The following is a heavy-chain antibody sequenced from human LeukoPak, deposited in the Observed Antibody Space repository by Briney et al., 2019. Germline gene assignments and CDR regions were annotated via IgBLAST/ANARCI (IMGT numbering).Heavy chain of an antibody. Sequence: PSETLSLTCTVSGGSISSGGYYWSWIRQHPGKGLEWIGYIYYSGSTYYNPSLKSRVTISVDTSKNQFSLKLSSVTAADTAVYYRARTLVSQLTDYWGQGTLVTVSS. CDR3: ARTLVSQLTDY. CDR1: GGSISSGGYY. D-gene: IGHD3-9*01. CDR2: IYYSGST. V-gene: IGHV4-31*03. J-gene: IGHJ4*02.